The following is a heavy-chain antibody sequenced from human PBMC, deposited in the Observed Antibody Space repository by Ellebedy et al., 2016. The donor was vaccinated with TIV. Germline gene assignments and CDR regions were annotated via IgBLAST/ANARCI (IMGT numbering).Heavy chain of an antibody. V-gene: IGHV4-34*01. CDR2: INHSGST. Sequence: SETLSLTXAVYGGSFSGYYWSWIRQPPGKGLEWIGEINHSGSTNYNPSLKSRVTISVDTSKNQLSLKLSSVTAADTAVYYCARGAFTVTPKRLYFDSWGQGTLVTVSS. CDR3: ARGAFTVTPKRLYFDS. J-gene: IGHJ4*02. CDR1: GGSFSGYY. D-gene: IGHD4-17*01.